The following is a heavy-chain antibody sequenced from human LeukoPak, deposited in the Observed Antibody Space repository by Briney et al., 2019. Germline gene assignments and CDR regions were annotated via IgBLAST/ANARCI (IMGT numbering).Heavy chain of an antibody. Sequence: GGSLRLSCAASGFTFSSHGMNWVRQAPGKGLEWVSAISGSGGSTYYADSVKGRFTISRDNSKNTLYLQMNSLRAEDTAVYYCAKAPRYYYDSSGYAHNDYWGQGTLVTVSS. CDR3: AKAPRYYYDSSGYAHNDY. CDR2: ISGSGGST. J-gene: IGHJ4*02. V-gene: IGHV3-23*01. CDR1: GFTFSSHG. D-gene: IGHD3-22*01.